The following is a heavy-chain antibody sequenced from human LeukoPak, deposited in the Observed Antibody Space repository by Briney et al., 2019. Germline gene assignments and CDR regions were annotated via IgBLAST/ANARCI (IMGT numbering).Heavy chain of an antibody. CDR1: GFTFSSYA. V-gene: IGHV3-23*01. CDR3: VRGSYGAYDY. Sequence: PGGSLRLSCAASGFTFSSYAMSWVRQAPGKGREWVSAISGSGGSTYYADSVKGRFTISRDNSKNTLYLQMNSLRAEDTAVYYCVRGSYGAYDYWGQGSLVTVSS. J-gene: IGHJ4*02. CDR2: ISGSGGST. D-gene: IGHD4-17*01.